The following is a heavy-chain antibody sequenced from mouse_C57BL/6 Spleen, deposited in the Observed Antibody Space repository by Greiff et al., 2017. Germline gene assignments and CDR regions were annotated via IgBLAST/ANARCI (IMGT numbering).Heavy chain of an antibody. D-gene: IGHD3-3*01. CDR2: LWSGGST. J-gene: IGHJ2*01. CDR1: GFSLTSYG. CDR3: ARVRDRGYFDD. Sequence: VQLQESGPGLVQPSQSLSITCTVSGFSLTSYGVHWVRQSPGKGLEWLGVLWSGGSTDYNAAFISRLSISKDNSKSQVFFKMNSLQADDTAIYYCARVRDRGYFDDWGQGTTLTVSS. V-gene: IGHV2-2*01.